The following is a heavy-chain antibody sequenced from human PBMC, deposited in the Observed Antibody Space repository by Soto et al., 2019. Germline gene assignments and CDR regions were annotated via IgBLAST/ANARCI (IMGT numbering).Heavy chain of an antibody. V-gene: IGHV1-24*01. CDR1: GHTLTELS. CDR3: ATGSYGRENYYYYGMDV. J-gene: IGHJ6*02. Sequence: ASVKVSCKISGHTLTELSIHWVRQAPGKGLEWMGGFDPEGGEAIYAQKFQGRVTMTEDTSTDTAYMELSSLRSEDTAVYYCATGSYGRENYYYYGMDVWGQGTTVTVSS. CDR2: FDPEGGEA. D-gene: IGHD5-18*01.